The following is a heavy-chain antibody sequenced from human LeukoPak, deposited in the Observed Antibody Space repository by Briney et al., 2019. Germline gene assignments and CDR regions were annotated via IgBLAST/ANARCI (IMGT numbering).Heavy chain of an antibody. CDR2: MNPKSGNT. V-gene: IGHV1-8*01. Sequence: GASVKVSCKASGYTFTSYDINRVRQGTGQGLEWVGWMNPKSGNTGNAQKFQGRVTMTRDNSISTAYMELSSLRSEDTAVYYCARTVGDLDYWGQGTLVTVSS. J-gene: IGHJ4*02. D-gene: IGHD4-17*01. CDR3: ARTVGDLDY. CDR1: GYTFTSYD.